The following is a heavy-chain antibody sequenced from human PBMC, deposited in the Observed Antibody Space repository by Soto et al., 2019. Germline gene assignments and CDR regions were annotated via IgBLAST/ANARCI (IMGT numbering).Heavy chain of an antibody. CDR1: GYTFTGHA. CDR2: NDGGNGRT. CDR3: AREAGRTGDLDY. Sequence: QVQVVQSGAEVKKPGDSVKVSCRASGYTFTGHAIHWVRQAPGQSLEWMGWNDGGNGRTQDAQRFQGRVTLTRDTSAITAYMELRSLTSEDTAVYYCAREAGRTGDLDYWGQGTLVTVSS. V-gene: IGHV1-3*01. J-gene: IGHJ4*02. D-gene: IGHD7-27*01.